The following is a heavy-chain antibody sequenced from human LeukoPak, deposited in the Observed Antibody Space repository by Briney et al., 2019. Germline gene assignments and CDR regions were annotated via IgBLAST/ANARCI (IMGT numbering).Heavy chain of an antibody. D-gene: IGHD3-16*02. Sequence: SETLSLTCTVSGGSISSSSYYWGWIRQPPGKGLEWIGSIYYSGSTYYNPSLKSRVTISVDTSKNQFSLKLSSVTAADTAVYYCARDAVRDYVWGSYRPGDAFDIWGQGTMVTVSS. CDR3: ARDAVRDYVWGSYRPGDAFDI. CDR1: GGSISSSSYY. V-gene: IGHV4-39*07. J-gene: IGHJ3*02. CDR2: IYYSGST.